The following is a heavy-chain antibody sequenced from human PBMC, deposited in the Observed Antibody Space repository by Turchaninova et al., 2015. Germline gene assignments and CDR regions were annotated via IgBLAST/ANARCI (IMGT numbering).Heavy chain of an antibody. D-gene: IGHD3-16*02. CDR1: GGTFSSYA. CDR3: AVESQGVISSYNWFDP. V-gene: IGHV1-69*01. J-gene: IGHJ5*02. CDR2: IIPIFCTT. Sequence: QVQLVQSGAEVKTPGSSVKVSCKASGGTFSSYAITWVRQAPGNGLEWMGGIIPIFCTTNYAQRFQDRVTITADEATSTAYMELSSLRSEDTAVYYCAVESQGVISSYNWFDPWGQGTLVTVSS.